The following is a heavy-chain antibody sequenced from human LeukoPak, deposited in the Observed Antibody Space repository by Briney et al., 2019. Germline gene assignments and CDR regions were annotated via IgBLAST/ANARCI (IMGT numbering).Heavy chain of an antibody. CDR2: ISYDGSNK. D-gene: IGHD3-22*01. CDR3: ARDPDSYYYDSSGYYGFDY. CDR1: GFTFSSYA. Sequence: GGSLRLSCAASGFTFSSYAMHWVRQAPGKGLEWVAVISYDGSNKYYADSVKGRFTISRDNSKNTLYLQMNSLRAEDTAVYYCARDPDSYYYDSSGYYGFDYWGQGTLVTVSS. J-gene: IGHJ4*02. V-gene: IGHV3-30*04.